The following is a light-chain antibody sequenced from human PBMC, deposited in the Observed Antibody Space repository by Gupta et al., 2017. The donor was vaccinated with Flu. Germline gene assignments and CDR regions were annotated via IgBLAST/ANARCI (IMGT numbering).Light chain of an antibody. J-gene: IGKJ4*02. V-gene: IGKV3-20*01. CDR1: QSVTSNY. CDR2: YAS. CDR3: HQYEDSPKA. Sequence: ESALTQSPGTLSLSPGERATLSCRARQSVTSNYVDWYQQTPGQAPRLLNYYASSRDNGIPEIFSGSGSRADFTHASSGVEPDVCAVYCCHQYEDSPKAFGEGTKVEIK.